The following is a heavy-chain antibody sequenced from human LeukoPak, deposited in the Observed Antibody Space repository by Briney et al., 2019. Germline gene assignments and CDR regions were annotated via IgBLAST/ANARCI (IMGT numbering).Heavy chain of an antibody. J-gene: IGHJ4*02. CDR2: ISSSSLI. Sequence: GGSLRLSCTVSGFTFSGYEMNWVRQAPGKGLEWISYISSSSLIYYAGSVKGRFTISRDNAKNSLYLQMNSLRAEDTAVYFCAKDARRTSGWYFFDYWGQGTLVTVSS. CDR1: GFTFSGYE. V-gene: IGHV3-48*03. D-gene: IGHD6-19*01. CDR3: AKDARRTSGWYFFDY.